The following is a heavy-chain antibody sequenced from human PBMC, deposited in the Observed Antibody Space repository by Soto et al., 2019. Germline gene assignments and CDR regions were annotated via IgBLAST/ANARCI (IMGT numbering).Heavy chain of an antibody. Sequence: PSEPLPPPCPSSVTPIRCSSYCWDWVRQPQGKGLEWIGEAHHSGRTNYNPSLKSRVTISVDKSKNQFSLKLNSVTAAGTAVYYCARYEETVLDYWGQGTLVTVS. V-gene: IGHV4-4*02. CDR3: ARYEETVLDY. CDR2: AHHSGRT. J-gene: IGHJ4*02. D-gene: IGHD1-1*01. CDR1: VTPIRCSSYC.